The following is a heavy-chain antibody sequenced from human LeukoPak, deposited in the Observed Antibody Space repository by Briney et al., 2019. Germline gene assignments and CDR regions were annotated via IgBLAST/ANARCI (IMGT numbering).Heavy chain of an antibody. CDR1: GCTFSSYA. V-gene: IGHV1-69*04. CDR3: ATGGKYYYDSSGQFDY. J-gene: IGHJ4*02. D-gene: IGHD3-22*01. Sequence: ASVKLSCTASGCTFSSYAISWVRQAPGPGLEWMGRIIPILGIANYAQKFQGRVTITADKSTSTAYMELSSLRSEDTAVYYCATGGKYYYDSSGQFDYWGQGTLVTVSS. CDR2: IIPILGIA.